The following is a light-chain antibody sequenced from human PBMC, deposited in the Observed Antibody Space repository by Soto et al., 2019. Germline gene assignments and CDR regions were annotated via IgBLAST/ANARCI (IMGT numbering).Light chain of an antibody. CDR2: DAS. CDR1: QSISSN. J-gene: IGKJ2*01. Sequence: IQLTQSPSFLSASVGDRVTITCRASQSISSNLAWYQQKPGKAPNLLIYDASTMQSGVPSRFSGSGSGTEFTLTISSLQSEDFAIYYCQQLNRYPDTFGQGTRLEIK. CDR3: QQLNRYPDT. V-gene: IGKV1-9*01.